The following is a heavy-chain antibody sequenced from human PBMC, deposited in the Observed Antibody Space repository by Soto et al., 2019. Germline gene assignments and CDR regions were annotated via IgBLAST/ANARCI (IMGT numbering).Heavy chain of an antibody. Sequence: GGSLRLSCAASGFTFSSYGMHWVRQAPGKGLEWVAVISYDGSNKYYADSVKGRFTISRDNSKNTLYLQMNSLRAEDTDVYYCAKETQAYCGGDCYLPHWGQGTLVTVSS. J-gene: IGHJ4*02. CDR1: GFTFSSYG. CDR3: AKETQAYCGGDCYLPH. V-gene: IGHV3-30*18. CDR2: ISYDGSNK. D-gene: IGHD2-21*02.